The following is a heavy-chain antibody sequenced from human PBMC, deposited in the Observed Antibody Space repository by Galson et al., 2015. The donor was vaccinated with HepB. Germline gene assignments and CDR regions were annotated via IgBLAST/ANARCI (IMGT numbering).Heavy chain of an antibody. Sequence: SLRLSCAASGFTFSSYGMHWVRQAPGKGLEWVAVISYDGSNKYYADSVKGRFTISRDNSKNTLYLQMNSLRAEDTAVYYCAKFYGRVWGYDSSGYRPDDAFDIWGQGTMVTVSS. CDR2: ISYDGSNK. CDR3: AKFYGRVWGYDSSGYRPDDAFDI. CDR1: GFTFSSYG. V-gene: IGHV3-30*18. J-gene: IGHJ3*02. D-gene: IGHD3-22*01.